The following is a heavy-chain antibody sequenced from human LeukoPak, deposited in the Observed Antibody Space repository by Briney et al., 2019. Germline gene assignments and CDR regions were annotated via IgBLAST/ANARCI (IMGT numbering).Heavy chain of an antibody. V-gene: IGHV1-2*02. CDR2: INPNSGGT. CDR1: GYTFTGYY. D-gene: IGHD5-12*01. CDR3: ASLDLRGYSGYDDAGAVADY. Sequence: ASVKVSCKASGYTFTGYYMHWVRQAPGQGLEWMGWINPNSGGTNYAQKFQGRVTMTRDTSISTAYMELSGLRSDDTAVYYCASLDLRGYSGYDDAGAVADYWGQGTLVTVSS. J-gene: IGHJ4*02.